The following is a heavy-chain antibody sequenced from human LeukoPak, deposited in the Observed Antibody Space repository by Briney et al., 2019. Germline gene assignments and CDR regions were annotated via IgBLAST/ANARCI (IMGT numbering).Heavy chain of an antibody. V-gene: IGHV1-2*02. Sequence: ASVKVSCKASGYTFTNHGISWVRQAPGQGLEWMAWISPNSGGTNYVQKFQGRVTVTRDTSISTDYMEISGLTSDDTALYYCAREPSGSGGYDYWGQGTLVTVSS. D-gene: IGHD3-10*01. CDR1: GYTFTNHG. CDR2: ISPNSGGT. J-gene: IGHJ4*02. CDR3: AREPSGSGGYDY.